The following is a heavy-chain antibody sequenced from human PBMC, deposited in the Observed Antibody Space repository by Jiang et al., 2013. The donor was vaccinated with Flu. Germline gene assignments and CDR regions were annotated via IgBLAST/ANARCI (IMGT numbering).Heavy chain of an antibody. V-gene: IGHV1-46*01. D-gene: IGHD6-6*01. Sequence: YYMHWVRQAPGQGLEWMGIINPSGGSTSYAQKFQGRVTMTRDTSTSTVYMELSSLRSEDTAVYYCARDSSSRYYFDYWGQGTLVTVSS. CDR1: YY. CDR2: INPSGGST. CDR3: ARDSSSRYYFDY. J-gene: IGHJ4*02.